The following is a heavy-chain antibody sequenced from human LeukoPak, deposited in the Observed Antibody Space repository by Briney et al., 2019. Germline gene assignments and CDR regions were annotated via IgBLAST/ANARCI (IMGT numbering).Heavy chain of an antibody. Sequence: GGSLRLSCAASGFTFSNAWMSWVRQAPGKGLEWVGRIKSKTDGGTTDYAAPVKGRFTISRDDSKNTLYLKMNSLKTEDTAVYYCTTENIAAAGTIVSYWGQGTLVTVSS. CDR2: IKSKTDGGTT. D-gene: IGHD6-13*01. CDR3: TTENIAAAGTIVSY. V-gene: IGHV3-15*01. J-gene: IGHJ4*02. CDR1: GFTFSNAW.